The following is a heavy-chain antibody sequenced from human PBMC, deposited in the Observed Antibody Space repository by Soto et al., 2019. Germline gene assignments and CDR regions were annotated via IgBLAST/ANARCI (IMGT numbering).Heavy chain of an antibody. D-gene: IGHD2-15*01. V-gene: IGHV4-34*01. CDR2: IYYSGST. CDR3: ARQMGRVAATGWFDP. Sequence: PSETLSLTCAVYGGSFSGYYWSWIRQPPGKGLEWIGSIYYSGSTYYNPSLKSRVTISVDTSKNQFSLKLSSVTAADTAVYYCARQMGRVAATGWFDPWGQGTLVTVSS. CDR1: GGSFSGYY. J-gene: IGHJ5*02.